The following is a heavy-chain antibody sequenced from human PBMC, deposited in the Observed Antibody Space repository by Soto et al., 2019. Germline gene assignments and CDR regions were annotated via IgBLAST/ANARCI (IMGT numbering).Heavy chain of an antibody. D-gene: IGHD6-19*01. Sequence: QVQLVQSGAEEKKPGASVKVSCKASGYTFTGYAMHWVRQAPGQRLEWMGWINAGNGNTKYSQKFQGRVTITRDTSASTAYMELSSLRSEDTAVSYCARAVAVAAAVASWGQGTLVTVAS. CDR1: GYTFTGYA. CDR3: ARAVAVAAAVAS. CDR2: INAGNGNT. V-gene: IGHV1-3*05. J-gene: IGHJ4*02.